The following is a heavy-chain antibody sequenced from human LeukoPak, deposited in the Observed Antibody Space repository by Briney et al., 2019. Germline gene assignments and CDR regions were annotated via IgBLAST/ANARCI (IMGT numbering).Heavy chain of an antibody. J-gene: IGHJ6*03. CDR3: ARGTLNGDYVSYYYYYMDV. D-gene: IGHD4-17*01. V-gene: IGHV3-20*04. CDR1: GFTFDDYG. Sequence: GGSLRLSCAASGFTFDDYGMSWVRQAPGKGLEWVSGINWNGGSTNYADSVKGRFTIPRDNAKNSLHLQMNSLRAEDTAVYYCARGTLNGDYVSYYYYYMDVWGKGTTVTISS. CDR2: INWNGGST.